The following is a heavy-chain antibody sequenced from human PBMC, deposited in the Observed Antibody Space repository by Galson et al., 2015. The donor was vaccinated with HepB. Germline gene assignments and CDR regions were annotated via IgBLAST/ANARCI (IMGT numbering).Heavy chain of an antibody. D-gene: IGHD3-16*01. J-gene: IGHJ3*02. CDR1: GGTFSSYA. Sequence: SVKVSCKASGGTFSSYAISWVRQAPGQGLEWMGGIIPIFGTANYAQKFQGRVTITADESTSTAYMELSSLRSEDTAVYYCAKVPWLAPRGIGSWAYDAFDIWGQGTMVTVSS. V-gene: IGHV1-69*13. CDR3: AKVPWLAPRGIGSWAYDAFDI. CDR2: IIPIFGTA.